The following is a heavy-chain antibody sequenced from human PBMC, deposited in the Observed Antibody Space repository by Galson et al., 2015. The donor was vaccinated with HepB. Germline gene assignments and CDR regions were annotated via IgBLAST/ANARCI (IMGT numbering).Heavy chain of an antibody. D-gene: IGHD3-22*01. Sequence: SLRLSCAASGFTFSSYGMHWVRQAPGKGLEWVAVISYDGSNKYYADSVKGRFTISRDNSKNTLYLQMNSLRAEDTAVYYCAKDRDSRNWFDPWGQGTLVTVSS. V-gene: IGHV3-30*18. CDR1: GFTFSSYG. CDR3: AKDRDSRNWFDP. CDR2: ISYDGSNK. J-gene: IGHJ5*02.